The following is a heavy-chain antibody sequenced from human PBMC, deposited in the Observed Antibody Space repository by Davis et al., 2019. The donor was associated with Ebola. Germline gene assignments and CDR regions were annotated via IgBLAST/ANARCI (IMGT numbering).Heavy chain of an antibody. D-gene: IGHD4-17*01. V-gene: IGHV4-59*01. CDR3: ARESGDGPIDY. CDR2: IYFSGST. CDR1: GDSIRSYY. Sequence: PSETLSLTCSVSGDSIRSYYWTWIRQPPGKGLEWIGNIYFSGSTTYNPSLQSRVSISVDTSKSQFSLQLSSVTAADTAVYYCARESGDGPIDYWGQGTLVTVSS. J-gene: IGHJ4*02.